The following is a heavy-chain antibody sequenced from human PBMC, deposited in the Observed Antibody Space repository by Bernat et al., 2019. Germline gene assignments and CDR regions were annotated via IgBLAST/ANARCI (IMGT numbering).Heavy chain of an antibody. Sequence: EVHLLESGGGLVQPGGSLRLSCAASGFTFSSYAMSWVRQAPGKGLEWVSTFRGVDESTFYADSVKGRFTISRDNSKNTMYLQMNSLKASDTAMYYCARRGTYSYAIDYWGQGTLVTVSS. J-gene: IGHJ4*02. V-gene: IGHV3-23*01. CDR2: FRGVDEST. CDR3: ARRGTYSYAIDY. D-gene: IGHD5-18*01. CDR1: GFTFSSYA.